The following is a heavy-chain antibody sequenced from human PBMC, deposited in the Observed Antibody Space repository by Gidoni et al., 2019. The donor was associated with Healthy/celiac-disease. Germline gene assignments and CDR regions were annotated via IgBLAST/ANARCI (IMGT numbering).Heavy chain of an antibody. V-gene: IGHV3-21*01. J-gene: IGHJ4*02. CDR1: GFTFSSYS. Sequence: EVQLVESGGGLVKPGGSLRLSCAASGFTFSSYSMNWVRQAPGKGLEWVSSISSSSSYIYYADSVKGRFTISRDNAKNSLYLQMNSLRAEDTAVYYCARLSLTTVTSTYDYWGQGTLVTVSS. D-gene: IGHD4-4*01. CDR3: ARLSLTTVTSTYDY. CDR2: ISSSSSYI.